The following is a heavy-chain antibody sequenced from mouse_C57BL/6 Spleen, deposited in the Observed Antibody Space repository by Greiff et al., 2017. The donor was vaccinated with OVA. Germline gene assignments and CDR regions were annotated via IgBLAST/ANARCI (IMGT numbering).Heavy chain of an antibody. CDR1: GYTFTDYY. D-gene: IGHD2-10*02. V-gene: IGHV1-84*01. Sequence: VQLQQSGPELVKPGASVKISCKASGYTFTDYYINWVKQRPGQGLEWIGWINPGSGNTKYNQKFKGKATLTVDTSSSTAYMRLSRLTSRISAFYFCARTSCYCFYYWGQGTTLTVSS. CDR3: ARTSCYCFYY. CDR2: INPGSGNT. J-gene: IGHJ2*01.